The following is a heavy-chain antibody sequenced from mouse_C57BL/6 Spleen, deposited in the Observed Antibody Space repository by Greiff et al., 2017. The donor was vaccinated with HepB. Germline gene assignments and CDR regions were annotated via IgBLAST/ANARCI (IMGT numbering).Heavy chain of an antibody. CDR3: ARSSSGYRAMDY. Sequence: EVQLQQSGPELVKPGASVKIPCKASGYTFTDYNMDWVKQSHGKSLEWIGDINPNNGGTIYNQKFKGKATLTVDKSSSTAYMELRSLTSEDTAVYYCARSSSGYRAMDYWGQGTSVTVSS. J-gene: IGHJ4*01. CDR1: GYTFTDYN. D-gene: IGHD3-2*02. V-gene: IGHV1-18*01. CDR2: INPNNGGT.